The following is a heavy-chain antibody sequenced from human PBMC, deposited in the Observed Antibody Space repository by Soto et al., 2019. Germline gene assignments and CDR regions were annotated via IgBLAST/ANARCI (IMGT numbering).Heavy chain of an antibody. D-gene: IGHD1-26*01. Sequence: HPGGSLRLSCSVSGFTFSDYGMHWVRQAPGEGLQWVAVISSDGRDEQYADSVKGRFTVSRDNSKSTFYLQMNSLSPEDTAVYSCARQEAGSYFDFWGHGTLVTVYS. CDR2: ISSDGRDE. V-gene: IGHV3-30*03. CDR1: GFTFSDYG. J-gene: IGHJ4*01. CDR3: ARQEAGSYFDF.